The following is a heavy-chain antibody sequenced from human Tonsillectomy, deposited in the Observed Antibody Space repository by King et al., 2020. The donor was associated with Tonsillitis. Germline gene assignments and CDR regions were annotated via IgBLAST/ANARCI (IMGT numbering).Heavy chain of an antibody. Sequence: VQLVESGGGLVKPGGSLRLSCAASGFTFSSYSMNWVRQAPGKGLEWVSSISSSSSYIYYADSVKGRFTISRDNAKNSLYLQMNSLRAEDTAVYYCARVPSITGTTNYWGQGTLVTVSS. CDR2: ISSSSSYI. D-gene: IGHD1-7*01. CDR1: GFTFSSYS. J-gene: IGHJ4*02. V-gene: IGHV3-21*01. CDR3: ARVPSITGTTNY.